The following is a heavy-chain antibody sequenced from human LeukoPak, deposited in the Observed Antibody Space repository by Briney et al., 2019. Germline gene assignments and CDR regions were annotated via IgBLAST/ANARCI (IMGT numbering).Heavy chain of an antibody. Sequence: ASVKVSCKASGFSFTSYGISWVRQAPGQGLEWMGWISAYNGNTSYAREFQGRVTMTADTSTSTTYMELRSLRSDDTAVYYCARDQWRLDDSSGYYSFNYWGQGTLLTVSS. J-gene: IGHJ4*02. CDR3: ARDQWRLDDSSGYYSFNY. V-gene: IGHV1-18*04. CDR2: ISAYNGNT. D-gene: IGHD3-22*01. CDR1: GFSFTSYG.